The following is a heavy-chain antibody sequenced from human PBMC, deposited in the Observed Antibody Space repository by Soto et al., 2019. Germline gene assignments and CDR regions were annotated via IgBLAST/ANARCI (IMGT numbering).Heavy chain of an antibody. CDR1: GFTFSSYA. CDR3: AKVVRYFDWLLPSPEDYYGMDV. D-gene: IGHD3-9*01. CDR2: ISGSGGST. Sequence: EVQLLESGGGLVQPGGSLRLSCAASGFTFSSYAMSWVRQAPGKGLEWVSAISGSGGSTYYADSVKGRFTISRDNSKNTLYLQMNSLRAEDTAVYYCAKVVRYFDWLLPSPEDYYGMDVWGQGTTVTVSS. V-gene: IGHV3-23*01. J-gene: IGHJ6*02.